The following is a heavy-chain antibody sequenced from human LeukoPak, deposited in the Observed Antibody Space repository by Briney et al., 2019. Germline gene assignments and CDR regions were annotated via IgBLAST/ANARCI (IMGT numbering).Heavy chain of an antibody. J-gene: IGHJ6*02. D-gene: IGHD2-21*02. CDR1: GGTFSSYA. Sequence: SVKVSFKASGGTFSSYAISWVRQAPGQGLEWMGRIIPIFGIANYAQKFQGRVTITADKSTSTAYMELSSLRSEDTAVYYCARRYCGGDCYSPDYGMDVWGQGTTVTVSS. CDR2: IIPIFGIA. CDR3: ARRYCGGDCYSPDYGMDV. V-gene: IGHV1-69*04.